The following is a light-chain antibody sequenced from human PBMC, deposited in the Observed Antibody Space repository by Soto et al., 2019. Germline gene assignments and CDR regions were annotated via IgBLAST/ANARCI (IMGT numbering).Light chain of an antibody. CDR1: QSISSY. Sequence: DIQMTQSPSSLSASVGDRVTITCRASQSISSYLNWYQQKPGKAPKLLIYAASSLQSGVPSRFSGRGSGTDFTLTISSLQPEDFATYYCQQSYSTPVFGQGTKLEFK. V-gene: IGKV1-39*01. J-gene: IGKJ2*01. CDR3: QQSYSTPV. CDR2: AAS.